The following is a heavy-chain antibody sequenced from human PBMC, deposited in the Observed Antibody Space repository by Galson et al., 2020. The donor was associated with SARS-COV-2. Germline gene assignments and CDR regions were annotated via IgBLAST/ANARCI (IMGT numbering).Heavy chain of an antibody. CDR2: IRSKAYGGTT. V-gene: IGHV3-49*04. CDR1: GFTLGDYA. CDR3: TKRGYSGYGHFDY. J-gene: IGHJ4*02. D-gene: IGHD5-12*01. Sequence: GGSLRLSCTASGFTLGDYAMSWVRQAPGKGLEWVGFIRSKAYGGTTEYAASVKGRFTISRDDSKSIAYLQMNSLKTEDTAVYYCTKRGYSGYGHFDYWGQGTLVTVSS.